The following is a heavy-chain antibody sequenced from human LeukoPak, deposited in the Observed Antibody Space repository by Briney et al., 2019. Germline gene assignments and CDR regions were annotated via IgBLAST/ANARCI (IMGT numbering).Heavy chain of an antibody. CDR1: GGSISSGGYY. D-gene: IGHD6-6*01. Sequence: SETLSLTCTVSGGSISSGGYYWSWIRQPPGKGLEWIGYIYHSGSTYYNPSLKSRVTISVDRSKNQFSLKLSSVTAADTAVYYCAREWDSSSSIGYWGQGTLVTVSS. CDR2: IYHSGST. J-gene: IGHJ4*02. V-gene: IGHV4-30-2*01. CDR3: AREWDSSSSIGY.